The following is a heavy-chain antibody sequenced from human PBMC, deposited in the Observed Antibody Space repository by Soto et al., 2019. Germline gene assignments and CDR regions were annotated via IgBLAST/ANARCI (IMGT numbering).Heavy chain of an antibody. J-gene: IGHJ4*02. CDR1: GFTFSSYA. D-gene: IGHD3-22*01. CDR2: ISYDGSNK. CDR3: ARVPSPYDSSGYSDDY. V-gene: IGHV3-30-3*01. Sequence: HPGGSLRLSCAASGFTFSSYAMHWVRQAPGKGLEWVAVISYDGSNKYYADSVKGRFTISRDNSKNTLYLQMNSLRAEDTAVYYCARVPSPYDSSGYSDDYWGQGILVTVSS.